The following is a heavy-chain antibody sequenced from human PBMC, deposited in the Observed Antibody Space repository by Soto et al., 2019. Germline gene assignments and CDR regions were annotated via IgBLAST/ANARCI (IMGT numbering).Heavy chain of an antibody. V-gene: IGHV4-30-2*01. CDR3: ARGGAGGSFPYIFDF. D-gene: IGHD2-15*01. CDR2: ICHSGVT. J-gene: IGHJ4*02. Sequence: SETLSLTCAVSGYSISSGGYSWNWSRQPPGKGLEWIGYICHSGVTYYNPSLKGRVTFSVDWSQNQFSLKLTSVTAADTAVYYCARGGAGGSFPYIFDFFGQGTPVTVSS. CDR1: GYSISSGGYS.